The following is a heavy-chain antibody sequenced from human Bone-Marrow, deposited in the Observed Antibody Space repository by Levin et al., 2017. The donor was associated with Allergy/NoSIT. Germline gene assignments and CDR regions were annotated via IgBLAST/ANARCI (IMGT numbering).Heavy chain of an antibody. V-gene: IGHV1-2*02. J-gene: IGHJ3*02. CDR3: AKVRLFFNDAFDI. Sequence: GESLKISCKASGFIFTDYYIHWVRQAPGQGPEWMGWINPNSGATNYAHKFQGRVTMTRDTSITTAHMELSRLRSDDTAVYYCAKVRLFFNDAFDIWGQGTMVTVSS. D-gene: IGHD3-3*01. CDR2: INPNSGAT. CDR1: GFIFTDYY.